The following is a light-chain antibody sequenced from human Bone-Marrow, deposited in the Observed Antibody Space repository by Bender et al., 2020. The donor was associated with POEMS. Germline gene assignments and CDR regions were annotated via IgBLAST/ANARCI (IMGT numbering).Light chain of an antibody. V-gene: IGLV1-36*01. J-gene: IGLJ3*02. CDR2: SDD. CDR3: SAWDDSRSGWV. Sequence: QPVVTQPPSLSEAPRQRVTISCSGSSSNLGNHGVNWYQQLPGAAPKLLIYSDDLLTPGVSDRFSASKSGTSASLAISELQAEDEALYYCSAWDDSRSGWVFGGGTKLTVL. CDR1: SSNLGNHG.